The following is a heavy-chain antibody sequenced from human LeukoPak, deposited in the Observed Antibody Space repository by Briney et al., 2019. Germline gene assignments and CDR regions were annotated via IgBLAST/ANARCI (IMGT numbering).Heavy chain of an antibody. CDR1: GGSISSSSYY. J-gene: IGHJ5*02. Sequence: PSETLSLTCTVSGGSISSSSYYWGWIRQPPGKGLEWIGYIYYSGSTNYNPSLKSRVTISVDTSKNQFSLKLSSVTAADTAVYYCARERTYYDSSGYSGWFDPWGQGTLVTVSS. CDR3: ARERTYYDSSGYSGWFDP. V-gene: IGHV4-61*01. CDR2: IYYSGST. D-gene: IGHD3-22*01.